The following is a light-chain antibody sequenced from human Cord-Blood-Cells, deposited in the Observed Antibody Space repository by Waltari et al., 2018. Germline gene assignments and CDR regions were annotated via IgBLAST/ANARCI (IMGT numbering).Light chain of an antibody. V-gene: IGKV3-11*01. CDR2: DAS. Sequence: EIVLTQSPATLSLSPGERATLSSRASQSVSSYLAWYQKKPGQAPRLLIYDASNRATGIPARFSGSGSGTDFTLTISSLEPEDFAVYYCQQRSNWPLALTFGGGTKVEIK. CDR3: QQRSNWPLALT. CDR1: QSVSSY. J-gene: IGKJ4*01.